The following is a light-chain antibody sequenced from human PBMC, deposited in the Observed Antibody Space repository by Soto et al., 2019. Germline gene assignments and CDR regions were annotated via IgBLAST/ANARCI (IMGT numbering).Light chain of an antibody. V-gene: IGKV1-39*01. CDR1: QSISLQ. J-gene: IGKJ5*01. Sequence: QMTQSPSSLSSSVGDRVTITCRASQSISLQLNWYQQKPVKAPDLLIYGASSLKSGVAARCRSSGSGTDFTLTISSLQQEDFSIYYCQQTYTTPEITFGQGTRLEIK. CDR3: QQTYTTPEIT. CDR2: GAS.